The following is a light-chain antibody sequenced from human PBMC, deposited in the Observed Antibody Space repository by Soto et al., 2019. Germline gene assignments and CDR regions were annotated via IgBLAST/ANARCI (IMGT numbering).Light chain of an antibody. J-gene: IGKJ2*01. CDR2: GAS. CDR3: QQYNNSPRYT. CDR1: QXXSSN. V-gene: IGKV3-15*01. Sequence: EIVMTQSPXXXSVSPGXRAXXXXXASQXXSSNLAWYQQKPGQAPRLLIYGASTRATGIPARFSGSASGTEFTLTISRLQSEDFAVYYCQQYNNSPRYTFGQGTKLEIK.